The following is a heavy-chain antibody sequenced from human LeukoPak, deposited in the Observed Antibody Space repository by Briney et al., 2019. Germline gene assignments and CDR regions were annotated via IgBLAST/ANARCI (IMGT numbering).Heavy chain of an antibody. CDR3: ARDVAAAGTGWFDP. CDR1: GGSISSYY. D-gene: IGHD6-13*01. J-gene: IGHJ5*02. V-gene: IGHV4-4*07. CDR2: IYTSGST. Sequence: PSETLSLTCTVSGGSISSYYWSWIRQPAGKGLEWIGRIYTSGSTNYNPSLKSRVTMSVDTSKNQFSLKLSSVTAADTAVYYCARDVAAAGTGWFDPWGQGTLVTVSS.